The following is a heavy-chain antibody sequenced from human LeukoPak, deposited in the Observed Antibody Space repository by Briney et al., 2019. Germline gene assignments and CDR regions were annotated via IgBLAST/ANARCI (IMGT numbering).Heavy chain of an antibody. CDR3: ARRTGYLNYYYYYYMDV. CDR2: IYYSGGT. Sequence: SETLSLTCTVSGGSISSHYWSWIRQPPGKGLEWSGYIYYSGGTNYNPSLKSRVTISVDTSRNQFSLKLSSVTAADSAVYYCARRTGYLNYYYYYYMDVWGNGATVTVSS. J-gene: IGHJ6*03. D-gene: IGHD3/OR15-3a*01. V-gene: IGHV4-59*11. CDR1: GGSISSHY.